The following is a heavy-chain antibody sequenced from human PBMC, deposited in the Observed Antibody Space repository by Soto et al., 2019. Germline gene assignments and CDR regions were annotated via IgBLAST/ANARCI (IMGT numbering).Heavy chain of an antibody. CDR2: IYPGDSDT. J-gene: IGHJ6*02. CDR3: AASIFYYGMDV. CDR1: GYTFTNYW. Sequence: GEPLKISCKGSGYTFTNYWIGWVRQMPGKGLEWMGIIYPGDSDTKYNPPFQGQVTISADKSITTTYLQWSSLKASDTAIYYCAASIFYYGMDVWGQGTTVTVSS. V-gene: IGHV5-51*01.